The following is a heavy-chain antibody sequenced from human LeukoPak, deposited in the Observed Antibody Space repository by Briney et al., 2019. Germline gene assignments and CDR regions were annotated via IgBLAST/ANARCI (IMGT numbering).Heavy chain of an antibody. CDR3: ARGHMELRNYYYYYMDV. CDR2: IYTSGST. Sequence: SQTLSLTCTVSGGSISSGSYYWSWIRQPAGKGLEWIGRIYTSGSTNYNPPLKSRVTISVDKSKNQFSLKLSSVTAADTAVYYCARGHMELRNYYYYYMDVWGKGTTVTVSS. V-gene: IGHV4-61*02. D-gene: IGHD1-7*01. CDR1: GGSISSGSYY. J-gene: IGHJ6*03.